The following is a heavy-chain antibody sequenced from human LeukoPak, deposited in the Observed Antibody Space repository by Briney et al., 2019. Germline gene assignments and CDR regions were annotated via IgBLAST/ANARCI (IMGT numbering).Heavy chain of an antibody. CDR2: IWYDGSNK. V-gene: IGHV3-33*07. CDR1: GFTFGKYW. D-gene: IGHD3-3*01. J-gene: IGHJ3*02. CDR3: AREAEPYDFWSGYLSWVGAFDI. Sequence: GGSLRLSCVASGFTFGKYWMSWVRQAPGKGLEWVAVIWYDGSNKYYADSVKGRFTISRDNSKNTLYLQMNSLRAEDTAVYYCAREAEPYDFWSGYLSWVGAFDIWGQGTMVTVSS.